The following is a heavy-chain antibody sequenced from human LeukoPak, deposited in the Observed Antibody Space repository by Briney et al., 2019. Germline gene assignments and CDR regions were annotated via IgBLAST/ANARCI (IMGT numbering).Heavy chain of an antibody. D-gene: IGHD3-3*01. CDR2: IYYSGST. CDR3: ARAVEYYDFWSGYYGAFDI. V-gene: IGHV4-59*01. J-gene: IGHJ3*02. CDR1: GGSISSYY. Sequence: SETLSLTCTVSGGSISSYYWSWIRQPPGKGLEWIGYIYYSGSTNYNPSLKRRVTISVDTSKKKFSLKRSSVTAADTAVYYCARAVEYYDFWSGYYGAFDIWGQGTMVTVSS.